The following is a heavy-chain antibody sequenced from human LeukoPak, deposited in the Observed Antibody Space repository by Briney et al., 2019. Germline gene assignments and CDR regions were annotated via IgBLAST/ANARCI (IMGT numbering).Heavy chain of an antibody. CDR3: ARRIGYCSSTSCYTGYYYYYYMDV. J-gene: IGHJ6*03. CDR2: IYYSGST. CDR1: GGSISSSSYY. Sequence: SETLSLTCTVSGGSISSSSYYWGWIRQPPGRGLEWIGSIYYSGSTYYNPSLKSRVTISVDTFKNQFSLKLSSVTAADTAVYYCARRIGYCSSTSCYTGYYYYYYMDVWGKGTTVTVSS. D-gene: IGHD2-2*02. V-gene: IGHV4-39*07.